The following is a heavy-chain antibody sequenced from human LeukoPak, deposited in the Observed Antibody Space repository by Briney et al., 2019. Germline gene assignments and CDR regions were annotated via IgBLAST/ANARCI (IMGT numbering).Heavy chain of an antibody. D-gene: IGHD3-22*01. CDR1: GYTFTGYY. Sequence: ASVKVSCKASGYTFTGYYMHWVRQAHGQGLEWMGLINPNSGGTNYAQKFQGRVTMTRDTSISTAYMELSRLRSDDTAVYYCPRDYYDSSGKADAFDIWGQGTMVTVSS. CDR3: PRDYYDSSGKADAFDI. V-gene: IGHV1-2*02. J-gene: IGHJ3*02. CDR2: INPNSGGT.